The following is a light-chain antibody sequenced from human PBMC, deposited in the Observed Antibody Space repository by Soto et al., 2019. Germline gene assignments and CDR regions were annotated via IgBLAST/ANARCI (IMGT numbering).Light chain of an antibody. CDR1: SSNIGSNT. Sequence: QSVLTQPPSASGTPGQRVTISCSGSSSNIGSNTVNWYQQLPGTAPKLLIYNNNQRPSGVPDRFSGSKSGTSASLAISGLQSDDEADYYCPACDDSLNALVFGPGTTLTVL. CDR2: NNN. J-gene: IGLJ1*01. V-gene: IGLV1-44*01. CDR3: PACDDSLNALV.